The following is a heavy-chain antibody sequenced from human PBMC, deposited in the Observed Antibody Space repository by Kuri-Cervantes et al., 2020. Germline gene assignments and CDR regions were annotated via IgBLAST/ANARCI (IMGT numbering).Heavy chain of an antibody. Sequence: SETLSLTCTVSGGAISSSSYSWGWIRQPPGKGLEWIGQIYYSGTTQYTPSLKSRVTISIDRSRNQFSLKLSSVTAADTAVYYCAREGSTVYYYYYYGMDVWGQGTTVTVSS. CDR3: AREGSTVYYYYYYGMDV. CDR1: GGAISSSSYS. CDR2: IYYSGTT. J-gene: IGHJ6*02. V-gene: IGHV4-39*07. D-gene: IGHD3-10*01.